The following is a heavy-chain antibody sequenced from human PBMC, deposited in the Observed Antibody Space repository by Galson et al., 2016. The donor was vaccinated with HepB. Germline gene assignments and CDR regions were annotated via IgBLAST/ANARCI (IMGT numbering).Heavy chain of an antibody. CDR3: SRVTDSRSWHDAH. CDR1: GGSIRSSAYY. V-gene: IGHV4-39*07. CDR2: LYYTGNT. J-gene: IGHJ4*02. Sequence: TLSLTCPVSGGSIRSSAYYWGWNRQSPEKGLEWIGSLYYTGNTFYNPSLKSRVTISIDTSKNQFSLKVNSVTAADTAVYFCSRVTDSRSWHDAHWGQGTPVTVSS. D-gene: IGHD6-13*01.